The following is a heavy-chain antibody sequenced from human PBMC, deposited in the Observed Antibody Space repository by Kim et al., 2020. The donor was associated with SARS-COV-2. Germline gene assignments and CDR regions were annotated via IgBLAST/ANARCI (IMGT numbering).Heavy chain of an antibody. D-gene: IGHD2-2*01. CDR1: GYTFTSYA. CDR2: INAGNGNT. Sequence: ASVKVSCKASGYTFTSYAIHWVRQAPGQRLEWMGWINAGNGNTKYSQKFQGRVTITRDTSASTAYMELSSLRSEDTAVLYCARSPGSSVRHDDAFDIWGQWKMVTVSS. V-gene: IGHV1-3*01. J-gene: IGHJ3*02. CDR3: ARSPGSSVRHDDAFDI.